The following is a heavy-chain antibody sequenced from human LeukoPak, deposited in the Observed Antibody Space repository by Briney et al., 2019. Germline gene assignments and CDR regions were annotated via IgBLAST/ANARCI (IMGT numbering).Heavy chain of an antibody. CDR2: INWNGGST. Sequence: ASLRLSCAASGFTCDDYGTSGVRHAPGKGLEWVSVINWNGGSTGYADSVKGRFTISRDNAKNSLYLQMNSLRAEDTALYYCARELSAPGDYWGQGTLVTVSS. V-gene: IGHV3-20*04. CDR3: ARELSAPGDY. J-gene: IGHJ4*02. CDR1: GFTCDDYG.